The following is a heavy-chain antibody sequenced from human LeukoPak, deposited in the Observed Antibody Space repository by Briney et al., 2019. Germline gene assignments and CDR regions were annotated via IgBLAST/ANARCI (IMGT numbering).Heavy chain of an antibody. CDR2: ISSSSSYI. D-gene: IGHD2-15*01. CDR1: GFTFSSYS. J-gene: IGHJ6*02. CDR3: ARDRSWNYYGMDV. Sequence: GGSLRLSCAASGFTFSSYSMNWVRQAPGKGLEWVSSISSSSSYIYYADSVKGRFTISRDNAKNSLYLQMNSLTAEDTAVYYCARDRSWNYYGMDVWGQGTTVTVSS. V-gene: IGHV3-21*01.